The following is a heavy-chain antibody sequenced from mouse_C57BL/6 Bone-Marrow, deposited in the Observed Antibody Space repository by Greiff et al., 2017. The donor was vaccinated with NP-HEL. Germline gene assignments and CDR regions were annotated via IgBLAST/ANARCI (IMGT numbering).Heavy chain of an antibody. J-gene: IGHJ4*01. CDR1: GFNIKDYY. V-gene: IGHV14-1*01. CDR3: TTLRSPYYYAMDY. D-gene: IGHD1-1*01. Sequence: VQLKESGAELVRPGASVKLSCTASGFNIKDYYMHWVKQRPEQGLEWIGRIDPEDGDTDYAPKFQGKATMTADTSSNTAYLQLSSLTSEDTAVYYCTTLRSPYYYAMDYWGQGTSVTVSS. CDR2: IDPEDGDT.